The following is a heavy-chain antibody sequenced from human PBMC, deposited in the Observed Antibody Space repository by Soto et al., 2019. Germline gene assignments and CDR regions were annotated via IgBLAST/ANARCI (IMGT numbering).Heavy chain of an antibody. Sequence: PGGSLRLSCAASGFTFSSYAMHWVRQAPGKGLEWVAVISYDGSNKYYADSVKGRFTISRDNSKNTLYLQMNSLRAEDTAVYYCAREEDDILTGFPYYFDYWGQGTLVTVSS. D-gene: IGHD3-9*01. CDR2: ISYDGSNK. CDR1: GFTFSSYA. CDR3: AREEDDILTGFPYYFDY. V-gene: IGHV3-30-3*01. J-gene: IGHJ4*02.